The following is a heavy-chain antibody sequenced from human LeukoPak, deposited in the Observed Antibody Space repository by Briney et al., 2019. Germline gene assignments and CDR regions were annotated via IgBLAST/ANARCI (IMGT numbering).Heavy chain of an antibody. J-gene: IGHJ4*02. CDR3: AGLSYYYDSSGQYYFDY. D-gene: IGHD3-22*01. CDR2: IIPIFGTA. Sequence: SVKVSCKASGGTFSSYAISWVRQAPGRGLEWMGGIIPIFGTANYAQKFQGRVTITTDESTSTAYMELSSLRSEDTAVYYCAGLSYYYDSSGQYYFDYWGQGTLVTVSS. CDR1: GGTFSSYA. V-gene: IGHV1-69*05.